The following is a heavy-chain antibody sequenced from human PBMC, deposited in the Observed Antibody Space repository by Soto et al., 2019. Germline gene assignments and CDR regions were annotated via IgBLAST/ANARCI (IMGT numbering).Heavy chain of an antibody. CDR1: GFTFDDYA. CDR3: AKDKQIAVAGHYFDY. CDR2: ISWNSGSI. J-gene: IGHJ4*02. Sequence: EVQLVESGGGLVQPGRSLRLSCAASGFTFDDYAMHWVRQAPGKGLEWVSGISWNSGSIGYADSVKGRFTISRDNAKNSLYLQMNSLRAEDTALYYCAKDKQIAVAGHYFDYWGQGTLVTVSS. V-gene: IGHV3-9*01. D-gene: IGHD6-19*01.